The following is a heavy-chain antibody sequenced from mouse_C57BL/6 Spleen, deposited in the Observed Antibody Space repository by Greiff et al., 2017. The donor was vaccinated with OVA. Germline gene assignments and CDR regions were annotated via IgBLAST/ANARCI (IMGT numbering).Heavy chain of an antibody. Sequence: QVQLQQSGPGLVQPSQSLSITCTVSGFSLTSYGVHWVRQSPGKGLEWLGVIWSGGSTDYNAAFISRLSISKDNSKSQVFFKMNSLQADDTAIYYCARNSGYGNYVDYFDYWGQGTTLTVSS. CDR3: ARNSGYGNYVDYFDY. CDR2: IWSGGST. CDR1: GFSLTSYG. J-gene: IGHJ2*01. V-gene: IGHV2-2*01. D-gene: IGHD2-10*02.